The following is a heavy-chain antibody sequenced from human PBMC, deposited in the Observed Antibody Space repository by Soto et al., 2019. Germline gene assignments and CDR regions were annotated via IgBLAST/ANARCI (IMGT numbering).Heavy chain of an antibody. J-gene: IGHJ4*02. V-gene: IGHV3-21*01. Sequence: GGSLRLSCTASGFRFSSYGMNWVRQAPGKGLEWVSSISSGSSFIYYADSVKGRFTISRDNAKNSLYLQMNSLRADDTAIYYSTRVLLGGYYGSDFDFWGQGTQVTVSS. CDR3: TRVLLGGYYGSDFDF. D-gene: IGHD1-26*01. CDR1: GFRFSSYG. CDR2: ISSGSSFI.